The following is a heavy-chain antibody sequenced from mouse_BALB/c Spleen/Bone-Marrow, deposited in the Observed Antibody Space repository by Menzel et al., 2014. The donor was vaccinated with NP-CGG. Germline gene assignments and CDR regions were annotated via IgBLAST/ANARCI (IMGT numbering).Heavy chain of an antibody. CDR2: INSGGGST. J-gene: IGHJ4*01. CDR3: ARHGEERPVLAMDY. D-gene: IGHD2-14*01. V-gene: IGHV5-12-2*01. Sequence: EVHLVESGGGLVEPGGSLKLSCAASGFTFIAYTMSWVRQTPEKRLEWVAYINSGGGSTYYPDTVKGRFTISRVNAKNTLYLQMSSLKSEDTAMYYCARHGEERPVLAMDYWGQGTSVTVSS. CDR1: GFTFIAYT.